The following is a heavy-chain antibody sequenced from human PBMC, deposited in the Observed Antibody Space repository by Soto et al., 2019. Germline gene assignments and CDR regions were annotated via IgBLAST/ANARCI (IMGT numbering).Heavy chain of an antibody. Sequence: QEQLVESGGGVVQPGMSLRLSCEGSGFTFRRHGMHWVRQSPGKGLEWLAVIWYDGSEQYYADSVKGRFTISRDNSKNMLYLPLNTLTVEDTAVYYCATWSTHKVVDPWGQGTMVTVS. CDR1: GFTFRRHG. J-gene: IGHJ5*02. D-gene: IGHD2-2*01. CDR2: IWYDGSEQ. V-gene: IGHV3-33*03. CDR3: ATWSTHKVVDP.